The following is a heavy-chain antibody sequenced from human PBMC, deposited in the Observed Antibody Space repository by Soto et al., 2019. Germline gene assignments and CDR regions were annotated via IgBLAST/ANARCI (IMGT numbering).Heavy chain of an antibody. CDR1: GFTFSSYS. CDR3: ARDHITGNGRFYY. CDR2: ISSSSSYI. D-gene: IGHD1-20*01. V-gene: IGHV3-21*01. Sequence: EVQLVESGGGLVKPGGSLRLSCAASGFTFSSYSMNWVRQAPGKGLEWVSSISSSSSYIYYADSVKGRFTISRDNAKNSLYLQMNSLRAEDTAVYYCARDHITGNGRFYYWGQGTLVTVSS. J-gene: IGHJ4*02.